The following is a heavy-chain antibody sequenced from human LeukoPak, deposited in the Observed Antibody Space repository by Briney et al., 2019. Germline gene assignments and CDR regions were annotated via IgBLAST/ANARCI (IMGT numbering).Heavy chain of an antibody. Sequence: PGGSLRLSCAASGFTFSSYSMHWVRQSPGKGLEWVSSISSSSTYIDYADSMKGRFTISRDNAKKSLYLQMNSLRAEDTAVYYCARSLYYYDRSWGYFDYWGQGTLVTVSS. CDR1: GFTFSSYS. V-gene: IGHV3-21*01. CDR3: ARSLYYYDRSWGYFDY. D-gene: IGHD3-22*01. CDR2: ISSSSTYI. J-gene: IGHJ4*02.